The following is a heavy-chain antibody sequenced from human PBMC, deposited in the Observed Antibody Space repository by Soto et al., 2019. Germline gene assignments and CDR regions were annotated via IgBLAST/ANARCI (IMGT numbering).Heavy chain of an antibody. V-gene: IGHV1-3*01. CDR3: ASCDSFGADAFDI. D-gene: IGHD3-16*01. Sequence: ASVKVSCKASGYTFTSYAMHWVRQAPGQRLEWMGWINAGNGNTKYSQKFQGRVTITRDTSASTAYTELSSLRSENTAVYYCASCDSFGADAFDIWGQGTMVTVSS. CDR1: GYTFTSYA. CDR2: INAGNGNT. J-gene: IGHJ3*02.